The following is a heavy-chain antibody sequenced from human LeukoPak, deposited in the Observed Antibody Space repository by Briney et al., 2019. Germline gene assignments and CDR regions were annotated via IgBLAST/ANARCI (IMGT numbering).Heavy chain of an antibody. J-gene: IGHJ6*02. V-gene: IGHV3-30-3*01. D-gene: IGHD6-19*01. CDR3: ARSGHSSGWDNNRYFYSGMDV. Sequence: GGSLRLSCAGSGFNFSNYAMHWVRQAPGKGLEWVAVISHVRSDQYYADSLKGRFTISRDISKNTLFLQMNSLRAEDTAVYYCARSGHSSGWDNNRYFYSGMDVWGQGTTVTV. CDR2: ISHVRSDQ. CDR1: GFNFSNYA.